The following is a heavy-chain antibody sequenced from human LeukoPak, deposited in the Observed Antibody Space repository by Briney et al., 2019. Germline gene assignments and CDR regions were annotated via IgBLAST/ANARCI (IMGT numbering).Heavy chain of an antibody. CDR1: GGSSSGYY. D-gene: IGHD3-3*01. CDR2: INHSGST. V-gene: IGHV4-34*01. CDR3: ARGGYYDFWSGYSRHNWFDP. Sequence: PSETLSLTCAVYGGSSSGYYWSWIRQPPGKGLEWIGEINHSGSTNYNPSLKSRVTISVDTSKNQFSLKLSSVTAADTAVYYCARGGYYDFWSGYSRHNWFDPWGQGTLVTVSS. J-gene: IGHJ5*02.